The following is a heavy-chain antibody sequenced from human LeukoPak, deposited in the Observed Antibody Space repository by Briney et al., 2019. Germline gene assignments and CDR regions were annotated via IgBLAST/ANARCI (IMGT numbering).Heavy chain of an antibody. V-gene: IGHV6-1*01. CDR1: GDSVSSNSAT. D-gene: IGHD3-22*01. CDR3: ARGIADSSGYYYVDY. Sequence: SQTLSLTCGISGDSVSSNSATWNWIRQSPSRGLEWLGRTYYRSKWSNDYAVSVRSRITINPDTSKNQSSLQLNSVTPEDTAVYYCARGIADSSGYYYVDYWGQGTLVTVSS. CDR2: TYYRSKWSN. J-gene: IGHJ4*02.